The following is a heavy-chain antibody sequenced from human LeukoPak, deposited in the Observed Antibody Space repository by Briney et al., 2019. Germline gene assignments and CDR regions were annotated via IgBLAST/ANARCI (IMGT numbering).Heavy chain of an antibody. CDR3: ARSLIPGRWYFDL. Sequence: PGGSLRLSCAASGLTFSNYAMHWVRQAPGKGLEWVAAISTDGSYKYHGDSVKGRFTISRDNPMNTLYLQMNGLRPDDTAVYYCARSLIPGRWYFDLWGRGTLVTVSS. J-gene: IGHJ2*01. CDR2: ISTDGSYK. V-gene: IGHV3-30*04. CDR1: GLTFSNYA. D-gene: IGHD3-16*01.